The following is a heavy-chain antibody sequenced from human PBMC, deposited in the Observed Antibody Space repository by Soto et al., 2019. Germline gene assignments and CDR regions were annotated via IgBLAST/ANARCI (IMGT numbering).Heavy chain of an antibody. V-gene: IGHV4-31*03. D-gene: IGHD4-4*01. CDR3: ARSTTVTTRLDY. Sequence: SETLSLTCTVSGGSISSGGYYWSWIRQHPGKGLEWIGYIYYSGSTYYNPSLKSRVTISVDTSKNQFSLKLSSVTAADTAVYYCARSTTVTTRLDYWGQGTLVTVSS. J-gene: IGHJ4*02. CDR1: GGSISSGGYY. CDR2: IYYSGST.